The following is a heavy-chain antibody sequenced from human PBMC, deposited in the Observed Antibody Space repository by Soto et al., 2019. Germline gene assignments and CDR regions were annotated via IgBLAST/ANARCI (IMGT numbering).Heavy chain of an antibody. J-gene: IGHJ6*02. Sequence: SETLSLTCAVSGGSISSSNWWSWVRQPPGKGLEWIGEIYHSGSTNYNPSLKSRVTISVDKSKNQFSLKLSSVTAADTAVYYCARGNSSSWYAYYYYYGMDVWGQGTTVTV. D-gene: IGHD6-13*01. CDR3: ARGNSSSWYAYYYYYGMDV. CDR1: GGSISSSNW. V-gene: IGHV4-4*02. CDR2: IYHSGST.